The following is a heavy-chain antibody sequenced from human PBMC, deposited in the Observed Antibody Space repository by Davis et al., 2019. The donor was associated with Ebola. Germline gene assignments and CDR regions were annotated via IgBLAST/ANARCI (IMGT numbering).Heavy chain of an antibody. J-gene: IGHJ4*02. D-gene: IGHD2-2*01. V-gene: IGHV3-7*01. CDR3: AGDGVAAASDY. CDR2: IKQDGSEK. Sequence: GESLKISCAASGFTFSNFAMSWVRQAPGKGLEWVANIKQDGSEKYYVDSVKGRFTISRDNAKNSVFLQMNSLRVEDTAMYYCAGDGVAAASDYWGQGTLVTVSS. CDR1: GFTFSNFA.